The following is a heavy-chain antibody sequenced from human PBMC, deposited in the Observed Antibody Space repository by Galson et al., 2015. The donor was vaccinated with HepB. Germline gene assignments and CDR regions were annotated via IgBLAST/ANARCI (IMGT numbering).Heavy chain of an antibody. CDR3: ARHAAYYYDSSGSILEPWDV. D-gene: IGHD3-22*01. Sequence: QSGAEVKKPGESLRISCKGSGYSFTSYWISWVRQMPGKGLEWMGRIDPSDSYTNYSPSFQGHVTISADKSISTAYLQWSSLKASDTAMYYCARHAAYYYDSSGSILEPWDVWGQGTTVTVSS. J-gene: IGHJ6*02. V-gene: IGHV5-10-1*01. CDR1: GYSFTSYW. CDR2: IDPSDSYT.